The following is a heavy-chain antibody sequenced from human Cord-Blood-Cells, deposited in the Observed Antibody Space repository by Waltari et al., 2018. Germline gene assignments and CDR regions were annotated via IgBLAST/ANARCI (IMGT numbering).Heavy chain of an antibody. CDR3: ARGPRNYSPGMNFDY. J-gene: IGHJ4*02. D-gene: IGHD1-7*01. V-gene: IGHV4-30-4*01. Sequence: QVQLQESGPGLVKPSQTLSLTCTISGGSISSGDYYWSWIRRPPGKGLEWIGYIYYSGSTYYNPSLKKRVTISVEPSKNQFSLKLSSVTAADTAVYYCARGPRNYSPGMNFDYWGQGTLVTVSS. CDR2: IYYSGST. CDR1: GGSISSGDYY.